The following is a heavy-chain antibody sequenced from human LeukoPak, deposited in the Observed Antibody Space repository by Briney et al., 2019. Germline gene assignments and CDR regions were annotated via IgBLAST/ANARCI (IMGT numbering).Heavy chain of an antibody. CDR2: INLDGNGR. CDR3: ARDTDDFQGLDI. D-gene: IGHD3-3*01. Sequence: GGSLRLSCAASGFFFSNYWMSWVRQAQGKGLEWVTNINLDGNGRFYVDSVKGRFTISRDNNKKSVYLQMNSLRAEDTAVYYCARDTDDFQGLDIWGQGTRVTVSS. CDR1: GFFFSNYW. J-gene: IGHJ3*02. V-gene: IGHV3-7*01.